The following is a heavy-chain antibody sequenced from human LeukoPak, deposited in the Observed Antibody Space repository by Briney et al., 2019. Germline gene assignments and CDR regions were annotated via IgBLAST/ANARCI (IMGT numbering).Heavy chain of an antibody. V-gene: IGHV3-23*01. Sequence: PGGSLRLSCAASGFTSSSYAMSWVRQAPGKGLEWVSAISGSGGGTYYADSVKGRFTISRDNSKNTLYLQMHSLRAEDTAVYYCTTLGYCSGGSCYSDYNYGMDVWGQGTTVTVSS. CDR2: ISGSGGGT. CDR1: GFTSSSYA. D-gene: IGHD2-15*01. J-gene: IGHJ6*02. CDR3: TTLGYCSGGSCYSDYNYGMDV.